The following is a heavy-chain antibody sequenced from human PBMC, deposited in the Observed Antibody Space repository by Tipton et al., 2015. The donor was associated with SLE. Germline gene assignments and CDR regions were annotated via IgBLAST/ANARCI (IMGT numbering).Heavy chain of an antibody. CDR1: GASISSGSYY. D-gene: IGHD6-6*01. V-gene: IGHV4-61*09. Sequence: TLSLTCSVSGASISSGSYYWSWVRQPAGKGLEWIGHVYTSGGTNYNPSPESRVTISLDTSKNQFSLKLSSVTAADTAVYYCARGVFGIATRDDAFDIWSQGTMVTVSS. CDR3: ARGVFGIATRDDAFDI. CDR2: VYTSGGT. J-gene: IGHJ3*02.